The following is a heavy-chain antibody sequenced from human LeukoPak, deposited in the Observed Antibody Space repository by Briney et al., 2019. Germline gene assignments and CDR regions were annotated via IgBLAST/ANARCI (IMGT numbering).Heavy chain of an antibody. D-gene: IGHD3-10*01. J-gene: IGHJ6*02. CDR2: ISYDGSNK. V-gene: IGHV3-30-3*01. CDR1: GFTFSSYV. Sequence: GGSLRLSCAASGFTFSSYVIHWVRQAPGKGLEWVAMISYDGSNKYHADSVKGRFTISRDNSKNTLYLQMNSLKTEDTAVYYCAKDYYGSGSSSCGMDVWGQGTTVTVSS. CDR3: AKDYYGSGSSSCGMDV.